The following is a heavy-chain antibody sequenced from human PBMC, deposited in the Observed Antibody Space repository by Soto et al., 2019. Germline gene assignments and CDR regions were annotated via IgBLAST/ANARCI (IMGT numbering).Heavy chain of an antibody. CDR3: VRDAPSHQSIFGP. D-gene: IGHD3-3*01. CDR1: EYSFGDYY. V-gene: IGHV1-2*02. Sequence: QVPLVQSGTEVKKPGASVKVSCKTSEYSFGDYYLHWVRQAPEQGLEWMGWINLNDGGTNSPRKFQGRLTMTRDKSITTVYRELSRLRSDDTAVFFWVRDAPSHQSIFGPWGPGTLVTVSS. J-gene: IGHJ5*02. CDR2: INLNDGGT.